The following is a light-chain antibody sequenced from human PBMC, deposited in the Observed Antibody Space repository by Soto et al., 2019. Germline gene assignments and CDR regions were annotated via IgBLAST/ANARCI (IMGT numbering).Light chain of an antibody. CDR2: GNS. J-gene: IGLJ2*01. CDR1: SSNIGAGYD. V-gene: IGLV1-40*01. CDR3: QSYDISLSGWV. Sequence: QSVLTQPPSVSGAPGRRVTISCTGSSSNIGAGYDVHWYQQLPGTAPKLLIYGNSNRPSGVPDRFSGSKSGTSASLAITGLQVEDEADYYCQSYDISLSGWVFGGGTKLTVL.